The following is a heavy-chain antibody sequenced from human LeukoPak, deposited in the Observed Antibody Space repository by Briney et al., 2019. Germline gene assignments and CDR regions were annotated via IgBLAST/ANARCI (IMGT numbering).Heavy chain of an antibody. CDR1: GGSISSSSYS. CDR3: ARLRTVLDSSGYPSSDY. CDR2: IYYSGST. V-gene: IGHV4-39*01. J-gene: IGHJ4*02. Sequence: SETLSLTCTVSGGSISSSSYSWGWIRQPPGKGLEWIGSIYYSGSTYYNPSLKSRVTISVDTSKNQFSLKLSSVTAADTAVYYCARLRTVLDSSGYPSSDYWGQGTLVTVSS. D-gene: IGHD3-22*01.